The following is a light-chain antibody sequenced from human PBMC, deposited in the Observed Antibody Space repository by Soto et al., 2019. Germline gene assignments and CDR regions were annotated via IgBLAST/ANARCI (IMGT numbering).Light chain of an antibody. CDR1: QTISSW. CDR2: KAS. CDR3: QHYNSYSEA. V-gene: IGKV1-5*03. Sequence: DLQMSQSPSFLSASVGDRVTLTCRASQTISSWLAWYQQKPGKAPKLLIYKASTLKSGVPSRFSGSGSGTEFTLTISSLQPDDFATYYCQHYNSYSEAFGQGTKVDIK. J-gene: IGKJ1*01.